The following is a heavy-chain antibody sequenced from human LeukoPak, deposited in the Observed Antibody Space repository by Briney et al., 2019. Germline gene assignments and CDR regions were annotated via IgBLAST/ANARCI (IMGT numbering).Heavy chain of an antibody. J-gene: IGHJ4*02. CDR1: GFIFDDYY. D-gene: IGHD6-19*01. CDR2: ISFSGSAV. CDR3: ARVLWTSGLYLVDY. V-gene: IGHV3-11*01. Sequence: GGSLRLSCTTSGFIFDDYYMSWIRQAPGKGLEWVSYISFSGSAVYYADSVKGRFTISRDNANKLLDLQMNSLRVEDTAVYYCARVLWTSGLYLVDYWGQGTLVTVSS.